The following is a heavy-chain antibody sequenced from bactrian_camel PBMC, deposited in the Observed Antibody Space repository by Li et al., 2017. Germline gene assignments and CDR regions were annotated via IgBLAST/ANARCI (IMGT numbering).Heavy chain of an antibody. D-gene: IGHD2*01. CDR3: ATGSFLPCGLDPLYNI. CDR2: IDWFGGT. J-gene: IGHJ4*01. Sequence: HVQLVESGGGSVQAGGSLRLSCSVSGVSDCAYGMSWYRQTPGKEREFVSVIDWFGGTSYADSVKGRFTISKDGVKRMVYLQMNRLEPEDTAMYYCATGSFLPCGLDPLYNIWGQGTQVTVS. V-gene: IGHV3S53*01. CDR1: GVSDCAYG.